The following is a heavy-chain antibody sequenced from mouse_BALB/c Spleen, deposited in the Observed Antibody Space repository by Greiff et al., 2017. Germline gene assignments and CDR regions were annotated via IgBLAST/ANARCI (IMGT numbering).Heavy chain of an antibody. Sequence: DVQLVESGPGLVKPSQSLSLTCSVTGYSITSGYYWNWIRQFPGNKLEWMGYISYDGSNNYNPSLKNRISITRDTSKNQFFLKLNSVTTEDTATYYCARDGNSYAMDYWGQGTSVTVSS. D-gene: IGHD2-1*01. CDR3: ARDGNSYAMDY. CDR2: ISYDGSN. CDR1: GYSITSGYY. J-gene: IGHJ4*01. V-gene: IGHV3-6*02.